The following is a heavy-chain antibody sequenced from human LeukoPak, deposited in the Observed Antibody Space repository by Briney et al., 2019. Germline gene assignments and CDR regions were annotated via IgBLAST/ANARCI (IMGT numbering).Heavy chain of an antibody. V-gene: IGHV1-46*01. J-gene: IGHJ6*03. D-gene: IGHD3-9*01. CDR2: INPSGGST. CDR3: ASGFPTTNKLRYFDWPPSGGYYMDV. CDR1: GYTFTSYY. Sequence: GASVKVSCKASGYTFTSYYMHWVRQAPGQGLEWMGIINPSGGSTSYAQKFQGRVTMTRDTSTSTVYMELSSLRSEDTAVYYCASGFPTTNKLRYFDWPPSGGYYMDVWGKGTTVTVSS.